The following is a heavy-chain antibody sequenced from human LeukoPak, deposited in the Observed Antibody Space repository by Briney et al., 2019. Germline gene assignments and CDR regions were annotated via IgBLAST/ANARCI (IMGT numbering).Heavy chain of an antibody. V-gene: IGHV3-21*01. J-gene: IGHJ4*02. Sequence: GGSLRLSCAASGFTFSSYSINWVRQAPGKGLEWVSCVSSTSSFIYYADSVKGRFTISRDNAKNSLYLQMNSLRAEDTAVYYCARGYSSGWYIRYFDYWGQGTLVTVSS. D-gene: IGHD6-19*01. CDR3: ARGYSSGWYIRYFDY. CDR2: VSSTSSFI. CDR1: GFTFSSYS.